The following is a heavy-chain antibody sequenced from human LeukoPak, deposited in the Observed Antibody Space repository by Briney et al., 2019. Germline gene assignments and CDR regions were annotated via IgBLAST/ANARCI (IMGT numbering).Heavy chain of an antibody. D-gene: IGHD6-13*01. CDR1: GFTFSSYS. V-gene: IGHV3-21*01. CDR3: ARMAAADAFDI. CDR2: ISSSSSYI. Sequence: GGSLRLFCAASGFTFSSYSMNWVRQAPGKGLEWVSSISSSSSYIYYADSVKGRFTISRDNAKNSLYLQMNSLRAEDTAVYYCARMAAADAFDIWGQGTMVTVSS. J-gene: IGHJ3*02.